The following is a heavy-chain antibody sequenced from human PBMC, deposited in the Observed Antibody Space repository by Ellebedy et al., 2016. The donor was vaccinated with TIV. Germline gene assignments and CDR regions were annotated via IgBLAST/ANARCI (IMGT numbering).Heavy chain of an antibody. D-gene: IGHD1-26*01. V-gene: IGHV1-69*04. Sequence: ASVKVSCKASGGTFSSYAISWVRQAPGQGLEWMGRIIPILGIANYAQKFQGRVTITADKSTSTAYMELSSLRSEDTAVYYCARGRIVGATYSLDYWGQGTLVTVSS. CDR2: IIPILGIA. CDR3: ARGRIVGATYSLDY. CDR1: GGTFSSYA. J-gene: IGHJ4*02.